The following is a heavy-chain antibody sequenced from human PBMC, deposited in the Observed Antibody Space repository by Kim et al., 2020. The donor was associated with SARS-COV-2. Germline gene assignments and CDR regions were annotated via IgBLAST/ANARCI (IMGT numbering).Heavy chain of an antibody. CDR3: ARERAAAGKKGVRWFDP. D-gene: IGHD6-13*01. CDR2: IIPIFGTA. Sequence: ASVKVSCKASGGTFSSYAISWVRQAPGQGLEWMGGIIPIFGTANYAQKFQGRVTITADESTSTAYMELSSLRSEDTAVYYCARERAAAGKKGVRWFDPWGQGTLVTVSS. V-gene: IGHV1-69*13. J-gene: IGHJ5*02. CDR1: GGTFSSYA.